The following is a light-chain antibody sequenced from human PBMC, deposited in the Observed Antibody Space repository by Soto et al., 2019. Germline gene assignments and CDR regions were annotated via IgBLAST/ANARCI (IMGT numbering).Light chain of an antibody. CDR1: QSISSNY. Sequence: EIVLTQSPGTLSLSPGERATLSCRATQSISSNYLAWYQQKPGQAPRLLIYGASSRATGIPDRFSGSGSGTDFTLTISRLEPADFAVYYCQLYGGSPMYTFGQGTKLEIK. V-gene: IGKV3-20*01. CDR2: GAS. J-gene: IGKJ2*01. CDR3: QLYGGSPMYT.